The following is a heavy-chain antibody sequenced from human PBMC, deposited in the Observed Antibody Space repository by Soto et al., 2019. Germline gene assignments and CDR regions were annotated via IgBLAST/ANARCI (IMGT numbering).Heavy chain of an antibody. CDR1: GFTFSSYG. D-gene: IGHD1-7*01. CDR3: ARDRVNWNYRRYGTDV. J-gene: IGHJ6*02. V-gene: IGHV3-30*03. Sequence: PGGSLRLSCAASGFTFSSYGMHWVRQAPGKGLEWVAVISYDGSNKYYADSVKGRFTISRDNSATTAYIGLSSLRSEDTAVYYCARDRVNWNYRRYGTDVWGQGTTVTVSS. CDR2: ISYDGSNK.